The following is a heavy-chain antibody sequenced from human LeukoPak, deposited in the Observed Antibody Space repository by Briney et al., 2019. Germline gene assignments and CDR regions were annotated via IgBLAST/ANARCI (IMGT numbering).Heavy chain of an antibody. CDR1: GFTFDDYA. V-gene: IGHV3-9*01. J-gene: IGHJ3*02. D-gene: IGHD1-20*01. CDR2: ITWNSGTI. CDR3: AKDVTGAGAFDI. Sequence: GGSLRLSCAASGFTFDDYAMHWVRQGPGKGLEWVSGITWNSGTIGYADSVKGRFTISRDNAKNSLYLQMNSLRAEDTALYYCAKDVTGAGAFDIWGQGTMVTVSS.